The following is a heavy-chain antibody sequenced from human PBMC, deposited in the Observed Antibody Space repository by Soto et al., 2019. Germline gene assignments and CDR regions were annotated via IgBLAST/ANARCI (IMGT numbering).Heavy chain of an antibody. Sequence: NPSETLSLTCSIYSGSFSGYYWSWIRKPPGKGLEWIGEISQSGNTNYSPSLKSRVSISIDTSKKQFSLNLASVSAADTAVYYCARAPKVSGSSQTRPDFWGQGTLVTVSS. CDR3: ARAPKVSGSSQTRPDF. D-gene: IGHD6-6*01. CDR1: SGSFSGYY. V-gene: IGHV4-34*01. CDR2: ISQSGNT. J-gene: IGHJ4*02.